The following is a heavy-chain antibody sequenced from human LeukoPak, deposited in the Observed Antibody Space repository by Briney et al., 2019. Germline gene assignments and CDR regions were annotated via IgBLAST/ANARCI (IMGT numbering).Heavy chain of an antibody. D-gene: IGHD5-12*01. J-gene: IGHJ3*02. V-gene: IGHV4-4*07. Sequence: SETLSLTCTVSGGSISSYYWSWIRQPAGKGLEWIGRIYTSGSTNYNPSLKSRVTMSVDTSKNQFSLKLSSVTAADTAVYYCARAPLMVATSVGAFDIWGQGTMVTVSS. CDR3: ARAPLMVATSVGAFDI. CDR1: GGSISSYY. CDR2: IYTSGST.